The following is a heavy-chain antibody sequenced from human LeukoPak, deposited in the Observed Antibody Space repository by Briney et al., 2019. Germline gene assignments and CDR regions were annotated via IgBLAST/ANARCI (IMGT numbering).Heavy chain of an antibody. Sequence: GGSLRLSCAASGFTFSSYAMSWVRQAPGKGLEWVSAISGSGGSTYYADSVKGRFTISRGNSKNTLYLQMNSLRAEDTAVYYCAKDLSDSSGWYFDYWGQGTLVTVSS. D-gene: IGHD6-19*01. CDR1: GFTFSSYA. CDR3: AKDLSDSSGWYFDY. J-gene: IGHJ4*02. V-gene: IGHV3-23*01. CDR2: ISGSGGST.